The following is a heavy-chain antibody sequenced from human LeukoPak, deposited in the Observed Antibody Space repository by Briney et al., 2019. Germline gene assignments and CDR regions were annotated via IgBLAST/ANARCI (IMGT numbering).Heavy chain of an antibody. CDR1: GGSISSYY. Sequence: SETLSLTCTVSGGSISSYYCSWIRQSAGKGLEWTGRIYTSGSTTNYNPFLKSRVTMSVDTSKNQFSLKLSSVTAADTAVYYCATDRPPYYYDSSGTDHGDAFDIWGQGTMVTVSS. CDR3: ATDRPPYYYDSSGTDHGDAFDI. CDR2: IYTSGSTT. D-gene: IGHD3-22*01. V-gene: IGHV4-4*07. J-gene: IGHJ3*02.